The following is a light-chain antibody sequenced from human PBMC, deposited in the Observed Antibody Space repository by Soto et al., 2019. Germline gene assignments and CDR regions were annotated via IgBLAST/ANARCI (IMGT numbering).Light chain of an antibody. Sequence: IVTSQYPATLSVSPGERATLSCRASQSVSSNLAWYQQKPGQAPRLLIYGASTRATGIPARFSGSGSGTEFTLTISSLQSEDFAVYYCQQYNNWPWTFGQGTKVDIK. CDR3: QQYNNWPWT. CDR2: GAS. CDR1: QSVSSN. J-gene: IGKJ1*01. V-gene: IGKV3-15*01.